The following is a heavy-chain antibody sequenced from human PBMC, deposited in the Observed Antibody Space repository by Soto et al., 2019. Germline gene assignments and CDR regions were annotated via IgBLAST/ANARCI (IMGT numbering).Heavy chain of an antibody. Sequence: QGHLVQSGAEVKKPGASVKVSCKTSAYTFTRYGISWVRQNTGQGLEWMGWISGYNGDTNYAQNLQDRVTMTIDTSTTTAYMELRSLTSDDTAVYYCAKNGQPPYYYYGLDVWGQGTTVTVSS. CDR3: AKNGQPPYYYYGLDV. CDR1: AYTFTRYG. V-gene: IGHV1-18*01. J-gene: IGHJ6*02. D-gene: IGHD2-8*01. CDR2: ISGYNGDT.